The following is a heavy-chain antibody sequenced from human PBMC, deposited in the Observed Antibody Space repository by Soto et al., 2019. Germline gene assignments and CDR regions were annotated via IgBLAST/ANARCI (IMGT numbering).Heavy chain of an antibody. CDR2: ITSAGSYI. CDR1: GFTFSNYN. CDR3: ARGILGGVRIDYGMDC. D-gene: IGHD2-8*02. V-gene: IGHV3-21*01. Sequence: EVQPVESGGGLVKPGGSLRLSCAASGFTFSNYNMNWVRQPPGKGLEWVSSITSAGSYIYYAESLKGRVTISRDNAKNSLFLQMNSLGAEDTALYFCARGILGGVRIDYGMDCWGQGTTVTVSS. J-gene: IGHJ6*02.